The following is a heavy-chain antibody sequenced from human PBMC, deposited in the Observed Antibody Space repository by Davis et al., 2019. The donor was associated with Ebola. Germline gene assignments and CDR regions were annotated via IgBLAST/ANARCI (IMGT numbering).Heavy chain of an antibody. CDR2: ISGSGGST. V-gene: IGHV3-23*01. CDR3: AKALVEPGSYYGMDV. D-gene: IGHD1-14*01. CDR1: GFTFSSYA. Sequence: GESLKISCAASGFTFSSYAMSWVRQAPGKGLEWVSAISGSGGSTYYADSVKGRFTISRDNSKNTLYLQMNSLRAEDTAVYYCAKALVEPGSYYGMDVWGQGTTVTVSS. J-gene: IGHJ6*02.